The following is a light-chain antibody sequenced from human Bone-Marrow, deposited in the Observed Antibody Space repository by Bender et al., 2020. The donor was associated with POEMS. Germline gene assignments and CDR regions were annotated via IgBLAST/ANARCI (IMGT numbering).Light chain of an antibody. CDR3: FSYVGSNV. V-gene: IGLV2-23*01. Sequence: QSALTQPASVSGSPGQSITISCTGTSSDVGTYNLVSWFQQHPGKAPKLLIYEGSKRPSGVSNRFSGSRSGSTASLTISGLQTEDEADYYCFSYVGSNVFGIGTKVTVL. CDR1: SSDVGTYNL. J-gene: IGLJ1*01. CDR2: EGS.